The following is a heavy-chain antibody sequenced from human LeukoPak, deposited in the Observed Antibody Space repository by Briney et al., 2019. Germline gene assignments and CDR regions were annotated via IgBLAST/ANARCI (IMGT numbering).Heavy chain of an antibody. J-gene: IGHJ4*02. D-gene: IGHD3-22*01. CDR2: IYDSGST. V-gene: IGHV4-59*01. CDR1: GGSISSYY. CDR3: ARQSISGSSLSYFDY. Sequence: SETLYLTCTVSGGSISSYYWSWIRQPPGKGLEWIGNIYDSGSTNYNPSLKSRVTISVDTSKNQCSLKLSSVTAADTAVYYCARQSISGSSLSYFDYWGQGTLVNVSS.